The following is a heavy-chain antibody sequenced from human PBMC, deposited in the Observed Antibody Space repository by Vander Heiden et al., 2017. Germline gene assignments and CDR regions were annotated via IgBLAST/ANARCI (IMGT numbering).Heavy chain of an antibody. D-gene: IGHD4-17*01. CDR3: ARDLDGDYPGDGSDY. V-gene: IGHV1-69*06. J-gene: IGHJ4*02. Sequence: QVQLGQDGAEGKKPGSSVKVSCKTSGDTFSRYNIMWVRQAPGQGLEWMGGIIPVFGATNYAQKFQGRVTITLDNFKTTTYMELSSLKSEDTAVYYCARDLDGDYPGDGSDYWGQGTLVTVSS. CDR1: GDTFSRYN. CDR2: IIPVFGAT.